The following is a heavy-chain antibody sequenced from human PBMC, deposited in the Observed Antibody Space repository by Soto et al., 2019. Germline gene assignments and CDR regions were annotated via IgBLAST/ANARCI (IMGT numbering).Heavy chain of an antibody. Sequence: QVQLVQSGAEVKKPGSSVKVSCKDSGGTFSTYSMFWVRQAPGQGLEWMGRIIPMLGIRNYAQRFQDRVTITADKSTATAHMELSSLRSEDTALYYCTIGSWSGEVCDIWGQGTMVTVSS. CDR3: TIGSWSGEVCDI. CDR1: GGTFSTYS. J-gene: IGHJ3*02. CDR2: IIPMLGIR. D-gene: IGHD2-21*01. V-gene: IGHV1-69*02.